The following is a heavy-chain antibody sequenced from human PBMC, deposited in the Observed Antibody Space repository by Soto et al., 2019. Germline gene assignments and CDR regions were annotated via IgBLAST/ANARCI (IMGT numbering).Heavy chain of an antibody. CDR1: RGSISSGTNY. V-gene: IGHV4-39*01. J-gene: IGHJ4*02. CDR2: IYYSGST. CDR3: ASHEAGWYFDS. Sequence: PSETLSLTCTVSRGSISSGTNYWAWIRQPPGKGLEWIANIYYSGSTFYNPSLKSRVTMSLDTPKNQFSLTLRSVTAADTAVYYCASHEAGWYFDSWGQGTQVTVSS. D-gene: IGHD6-25*01.